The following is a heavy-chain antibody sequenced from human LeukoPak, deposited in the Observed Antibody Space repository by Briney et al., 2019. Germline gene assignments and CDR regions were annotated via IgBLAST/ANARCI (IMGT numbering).Heavy chain of an antibody. D-gene: IGHD2-15*01. Sequence: AGGSLRLSCAASGFTFSSYSLNWVRQAPGKGLEWVSFISSFSITIYYADSVKGRFTISRDNAEKSLYLQMNSLRAEDTAVYYCARDRGGSYSAIDYWGQGTLVTVSS. CDR2: ISSFSITI. J-gene: IGHJ4*02. V-gene: IGHV3-48*04. CDR3: ARDRGGSYSAIDY. CDR1: GFTFSSYS.